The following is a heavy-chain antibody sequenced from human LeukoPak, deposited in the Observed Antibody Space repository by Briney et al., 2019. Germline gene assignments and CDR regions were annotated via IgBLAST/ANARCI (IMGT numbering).Heavy chain of an antibody. CDR3: ARDLGYSSGWYPGHYYYYMDV. D-gene: IGHD6-19*01. CDR2: VNPNSGDT. V-gene: IGHV1-2*02. CDR1: GYTFTGYY. Sequence: ASVKVSCKASGYTFTGYYLHWVRQAPGQGLEWMGCVNPNSGDTNYAQKFQGRVTMTRDTSISTAYMELSRLRSDDTAVYYCARDLGYSSGWYPGHYYYYMDVWGKGTTVTVSS. J-gene: IGHJ6*03.